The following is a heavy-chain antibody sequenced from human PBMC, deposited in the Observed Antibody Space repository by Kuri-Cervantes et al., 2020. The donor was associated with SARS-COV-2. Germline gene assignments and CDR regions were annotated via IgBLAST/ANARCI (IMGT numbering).Heavy chain of an antibody. Sequence: LSLTCAASGFTFDDYAMHWVRQAPGKGLEWASGISWNSGSIGYADSVKGRFTISRDNAKNTLYLQMNSLRAEDTALYYCAKDSAMDVWGKGTTVTVSS. V-gene: IGHV3-9*01. CDR1: GFTFDDYA. CDR3: AKDSAMDV. J-gene: IGHJ6*03. CDR2: ISWNSGSI.